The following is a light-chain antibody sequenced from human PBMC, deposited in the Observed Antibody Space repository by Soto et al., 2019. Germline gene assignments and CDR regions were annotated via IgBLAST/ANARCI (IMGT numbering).Light chain of an antibody. V-gene: IGLV2-23*01. J-gene: IGLJ1*01. CDR3: CSYAGTSSYV. CDR2: EGS. CDR1: SNDVGSYYL. Sequence: QSALTQPASVSGSPGQSITISCTGTSNDVGSYYLVSWYQQYPGKAPKLMIYEGSKRPSGVSNRFSGSQSGNTASLTISGLQAEDEADYYCCSYAGTSSYVFGTGTKVTVL.